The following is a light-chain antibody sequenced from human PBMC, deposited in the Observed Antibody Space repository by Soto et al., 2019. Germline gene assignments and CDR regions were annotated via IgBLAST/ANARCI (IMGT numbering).Light chain of an antibody. CDR2: DVS. Sequence: QSALTQPASVSGSPGQSITISCTGTGSDVGGYDYVSWYQQHPGKAPKLMIYDVSNRPSGVSNRFSGSKSGNTASLTISGLQAEDEADYYCNSFTSSSSLPYVFGTGTKLTVL. CDR3: NSFTSSSSLPYV. J-gene: IGLJ1*01. CDR1: GSDVGGYDY. V-gene: IGLV2-14*03.